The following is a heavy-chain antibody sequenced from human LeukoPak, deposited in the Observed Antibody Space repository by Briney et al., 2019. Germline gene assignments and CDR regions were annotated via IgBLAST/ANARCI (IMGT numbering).Heavy chain of an antibody. V-gene: IGHV1-3*01. CDR1: GYTFTSYA. J-gene: IGHJ6*02. CDR2: INAGNGNT. D-gene: IGHD6-13*01. CDR3: AREVEGLSSRYYYYGMDV. Sequence: GASVKVSCKASGYTFTSYAMHWVRQAPGQRLEWMGWINAGNGNTKYSQKFQGRVTITRDTSASTAYMELSSLRSEDTAVYYCAREVEGLSSRYYYYGMDVWGQGTTVTVSS.